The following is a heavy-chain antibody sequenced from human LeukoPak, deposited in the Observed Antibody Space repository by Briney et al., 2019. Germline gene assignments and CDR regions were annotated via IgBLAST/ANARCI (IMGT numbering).Heavy chain of an antibody. V-gene: IGHV7-4-1*02. D-gene: IGHD3-22*01. CDR2: INTNTGNP. Sequence: ASVKVSCTASGYTFTSYAMNWVRQAPGQGLEWMGWINTNTGNPTYAQGFTGRFVFSLDTSVSTAYLQISSLKAEDTAVYYCARDQHDSSGYYLKAFDIWGQGTMVTVSS. CDR3: ARDQHDSSGYYLKAFDI. CDR1: GYTFTSYA. J-gene: IGHJ3*02.